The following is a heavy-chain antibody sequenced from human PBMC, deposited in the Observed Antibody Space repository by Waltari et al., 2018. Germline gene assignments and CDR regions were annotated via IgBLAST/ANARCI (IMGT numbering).Heavy chain of an antibody. CDR3: ARAGDAFDI. CDR2: INSDGSIT. Sequence: EVQLVESGGCLVHPGWSLRLCCAAPGFTSRSYWMHWVRHAPGQGLVWVSRINSDGSITTYADAVKGRFTISRDNAKNTLYLQMNSLRAEDTAVYYCARAGDAFDIWGQGTMVTVSS. V-gene: IGHV3-74*01. CDR1: GFTSRSYW. J-gene: IGHJ3*02.